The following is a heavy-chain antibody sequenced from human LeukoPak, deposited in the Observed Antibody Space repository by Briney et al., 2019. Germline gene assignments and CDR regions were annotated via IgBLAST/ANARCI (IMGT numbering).Heavy chain of an antibody. CDR2: ISSSSSYI. V-gene: IGHV3-21*01. J-gene: IGHJ5*02. Sequence: GGSLRLSCAASGFTFSSYSMSWVRQAPGKGLEWVSSISSSSSYIYYADPVKGRFTISRDNAKNSLYLQMNSLRAEDTAVYYCARDEVSYDFWSSYYTRRERRGWFDPWGQGTLVTVSS. D-gene: IGHD3-3*01. CDR3: ARDEVSYDFWSSYYTRRERRGWFDP. CDR1: GFTFSSYS.